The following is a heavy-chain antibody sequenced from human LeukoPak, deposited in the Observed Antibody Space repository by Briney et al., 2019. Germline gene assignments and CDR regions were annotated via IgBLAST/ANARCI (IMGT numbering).Heavy chain of an antibody. CDR3: ARPRGSSGWSRGAFDI. CDR2: IIPIFGTA. D-gene: IGHD6-19*01. J-gene: IGHJ3*02. Sequence: ASVKVSCKASGGTFSIYAISWVRQAPGQGLEWMGGIIPIFGTANYAQKFQGRVTITADESTSTAYMELSSLRSEDTAVYYCARPRGSSGWSRGAFDIWGQGTMVTVSS. CDR1: GGTFSIYA. V-gene: IGHV1-69*13.